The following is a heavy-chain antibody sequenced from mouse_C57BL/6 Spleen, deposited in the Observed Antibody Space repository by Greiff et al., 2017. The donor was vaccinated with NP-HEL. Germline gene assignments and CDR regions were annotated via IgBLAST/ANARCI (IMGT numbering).Heavy chain of an antibody. V-gene: IGHV6-6*01. D-gene: IGHD1-1*01. J-gene: IGHJ3*01. CDR3: TRDTTVVATRFAY. CDR1: GFTFSDAW. Sequence: EVKLVESGGGLVQPGGSMKLSCAASGFTFSDAWMDWVRQSPEKGLEWVAEIRNKANNHATYYAESVKGRFTISRDDSKSSVYLQMNSLRAEDTGIYYCTRDTTVVATRFAYWGQGTLVTVSA. CDR2: IRNKANNHAT.